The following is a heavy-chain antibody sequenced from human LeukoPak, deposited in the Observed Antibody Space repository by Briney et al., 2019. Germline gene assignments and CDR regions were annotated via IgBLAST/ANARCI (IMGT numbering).Heavy chain of an antibody. J-gene: IGHJ4*02. CDR1: GVSLSSTNSY. Sequence: SETPSLTCTVSGVSLSSTNSYWGWIRPSPRTGLEGIGNIYSSGSTYYNPSLKSRVTISIDTSENQFSLKLTSVTAADTAVYYCARKREGPTTGIDYWGQGTLVTVSS. CDR2: IYSSGST. D-gene: IGHD1-26*01. CDR3: ARKREGPTTGIDY. V-gene: IGHV4-39*07.